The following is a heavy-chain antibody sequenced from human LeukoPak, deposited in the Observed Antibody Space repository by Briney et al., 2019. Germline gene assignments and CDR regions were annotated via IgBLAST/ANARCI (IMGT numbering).Heavy chain of an antibody. V-gene: IGHV3-30*18. Sequence: GGSLRLSCAASGFTFSSYGMHWVRQAPGKGLEWVAVISYDGSNKYYADSVKGRFTISRDNSKNTLYLQMNSLRAEDTAVYYCAKVLRARYCSSTSCFSDAFDIWGQGTMVTVSS. CDR3: AKVLRARYCSSTSCFSDAFDI. CDR2: ISYDGSNK. CDR1: GFTFSSYG. J-gene: IGHJ3*02. D-gene: IGHD2-2*01.